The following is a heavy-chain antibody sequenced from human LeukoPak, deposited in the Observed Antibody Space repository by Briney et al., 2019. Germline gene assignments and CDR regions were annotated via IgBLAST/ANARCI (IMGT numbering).Heavy chain of an antibody. CDR2: IANGRT. CDR3: ARDKAHSYGYYFDP. D-gene: IGHD5-18*01. CDR1: GDAISTYY. V-gene: IGHV4-4*08. Sequence: PSETLSLTCTVSGDAISTYYWNWIRQTPGKGLEWIGHIANGRTDYNPPLKSRVIISVDTSKNQISLRLTSVTAEDTAVYYCARDKAHSYGYYFDPWGQGTQVLVSS. J-gene: IGHJ4*02.